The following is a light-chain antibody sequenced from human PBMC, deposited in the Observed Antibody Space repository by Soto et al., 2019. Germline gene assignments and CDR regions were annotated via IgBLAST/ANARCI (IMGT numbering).Light chain of an antibody. Sequence: EIVMTQSPATLSVSPGERATLSCRASQSVSNKLAWYQQKPGQAPRLLIYGASTRATGVPARFSGSGSGTEFTLAISSLQSEDSAVYSCHQYNNWPPTWTFGQGTRWISN. CDR3: HQYNNWPPTWT. J-gene: IGKJ1*01. V-gene: IGKV3-15*01. CDR2: GAS. CDR1: QSVSNK.